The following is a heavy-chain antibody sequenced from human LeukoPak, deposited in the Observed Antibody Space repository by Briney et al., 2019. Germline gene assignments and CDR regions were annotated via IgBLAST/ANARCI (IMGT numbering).Heavy chain of an antibody. CDR3: ARDDFEYSSSFSYYYYYMDV. Sequence: SETLSLTCAVYGGSFSGYYWSWIRQPPGKGLEWIGYIYYSGSTYYNPSLKSRVTISVDTSKNQFSLKLSSVTAEDTAVYYCARDDFEYSSSFSYYYYYMDVWGKGTTVTVSS. J-gene: IGHJ6*03. V-gene: IGHV4-34*01. D-gene: IGHD6-6*01. CDR1: GGSFSGYY. CDR2: IYYSGST.